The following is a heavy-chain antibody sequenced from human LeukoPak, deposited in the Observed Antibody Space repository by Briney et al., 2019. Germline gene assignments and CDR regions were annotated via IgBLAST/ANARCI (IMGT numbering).Heavy chain of an antibody. D-gene: IGHD5-24*01. CDR2: INHSGST. V-gene: IGHV4-34*01. CDR3: ARGRSNLKPSDY. J-gene: IGHJ4*02. CDR1: GGSFSGYY. Sequence: SETLSLTCAVYGGSFSGYYWSWIRQPPGKGLEWIGEINHSGSTNYNPSLKSRVTISVDTSKNQFSLKLSSVTAADTAVYYCARGRSNLKPSDYWGQGTLVTVSS.